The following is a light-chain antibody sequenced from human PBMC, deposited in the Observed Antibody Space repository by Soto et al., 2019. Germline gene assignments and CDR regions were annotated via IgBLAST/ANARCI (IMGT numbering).Light chain of an antibody. CDR1: QSISTW. CDR2: TAS. J-gene: IGKJ1*01. CDR3: QQHKSYPRT. Sequence: DIQMTQSPSTLSASVGDRGTITCRASQSISTWLVWDQQKPGKAPRVLIYTASSYESGVPSRFSGSGSGTDFTLTISSLQPDDFATYYCQQHKSYPRTFGQGTKVEIK. V-gene: IGKV1-5*03.